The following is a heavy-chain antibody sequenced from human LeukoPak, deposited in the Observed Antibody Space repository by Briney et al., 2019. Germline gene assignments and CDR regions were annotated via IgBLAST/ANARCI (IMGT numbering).Heavy chain of an antibody. J-gene: IGHJ4*02. Sequence: PGGSLRLSCAASGFTFSSFAMSWVRQAPGKGLEWVSSISGSGESTYYADYVKGRFTVSRGNSKNTVNLQLNSLRAEDTAVYYCAKDAIGQYRPYYFDCWGQGTLVTVSS. D-gene: IGHD3-16*02. CDR1: GFTFSSFA. V-gene: IGHV3-23*01. CDR2: ISGSGEST. CDR3: AKDAIGQYRPYYFDC.